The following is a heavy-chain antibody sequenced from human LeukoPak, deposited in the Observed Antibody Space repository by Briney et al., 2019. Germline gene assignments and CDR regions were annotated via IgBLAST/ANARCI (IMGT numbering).Heavy chain of an antibody. D-gene: IGHD3-22*01. CDR1: GGSISSYY. V-gene: IGHV4-59*01. Sequence: SETLSLTCTVSGGSISSYYWSWIRQPPGKGLEWIGYIYYSGSTNYNPSLKSRVTISVDTSKNQFSLKLSSVTAADTAVYYCARFDYYDREGSTWGQGTLVTVSS. CDR2: IYYSGST. J-gene: IGHJ5*02. CDR3: ARFDYYDREGST.